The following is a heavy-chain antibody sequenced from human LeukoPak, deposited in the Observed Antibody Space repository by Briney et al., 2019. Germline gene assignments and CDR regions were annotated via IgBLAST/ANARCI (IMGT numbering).Heavy chain of an antibody. CDR1: GFTFSSYA. J-gene: IGHJ4*02. D-gene: IGHD2-2*01. CDR3: ARGLFVVVPAAIVSDFDY. CDR2: ISGSGGST. V-gene: IGHV3-23*01. Sequence: GGSLRLSCAASGFTFSSYAMSWVRQAPGKGLEWVSAISGSGGSTYYADSVKGRFTISRDNSKNTLYLRMSSLRAEDTAVYYCARGLFVVVPAAIVSDFDYWGQGALVTVSS.